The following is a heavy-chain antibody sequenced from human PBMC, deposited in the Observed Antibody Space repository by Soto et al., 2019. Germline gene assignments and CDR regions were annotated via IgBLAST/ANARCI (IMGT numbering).Heavy chain of an antibody. Sequence: QVQLVQSGAEVKKPGSSVKVSCKASGGTFSSYAISWVRQAPGQGLEWMGGIIPIFGTANYAQKFQGRVTITAVETTSTADMELSSLRSEDTAVYYCAREVGPEIGSGHSFDIWGQGTMFTVSS. D-gene: IGHD2-15*01. J-gene: IGHJ3*02. CDR1: GGTFSSYA. CDR2: IIPIFGTA. V-gene: IGHV1-69*12. CDR3: AREVGPEIGSGHSFDI.